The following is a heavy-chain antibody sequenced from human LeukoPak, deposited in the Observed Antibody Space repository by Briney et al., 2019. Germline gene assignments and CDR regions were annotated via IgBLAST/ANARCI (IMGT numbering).Heavy chain of an antibody. J-gene: IGHJ4*02. Sequence: SETLSLTCTVSGGSISTYYGNWIRQPAGKGLEWIGRINTSGTTNYNPSLKSRVTMSLDTSKNQFSLKLTSVTAADTAVYYCARGTSSGYRIDYWGQGTLVTVPS. CDR2: INTSGTT. CDR3: ARGTSSGYRIDY. D-gene: IGHD3-22*01. V-gene: IGHV4-4*07. CDR1: GGSISTYY.